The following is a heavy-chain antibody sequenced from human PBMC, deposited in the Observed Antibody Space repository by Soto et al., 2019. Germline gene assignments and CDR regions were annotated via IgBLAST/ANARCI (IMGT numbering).Heavy chain of an antibody. J-gene: IGHJ3*02. D-gene: IGHD3-22*01. CDR1: GYSFSFYW. V-gene: IGHV5-51*01. CDR2: MYPDDSDI. Sequence: GESLKLSCKASGYSFSFYWIGWVRQMPCKGLEWMAIMYPDDSDIRYSPSFEAHVTISADKSTSTAFLQWSSLKASDTAMYYCATAYVYDFENSNYYRDAFDIWGQGTLVTVSS. CDR3: ATAYVYDFENSNYYRDAFDI.